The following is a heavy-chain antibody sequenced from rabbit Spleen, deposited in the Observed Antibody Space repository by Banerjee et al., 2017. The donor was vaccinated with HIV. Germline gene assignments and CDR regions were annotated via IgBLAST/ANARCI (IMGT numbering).Heavy chain of an antibody. J-gene: IGHJ4*01. CDR3: TRDDGSGHYIDGYFNL. V-gene: IGHV1S47*01. CDR1: GLSLSSNA. CDR2: IYNGDDST. Sequence: QEQLEESGGDLVKPGASLTLTCTVSGLSLSSNAMCWVRQAPGKGPEWIACIYNGDDSTYYASWVNGRFTISKTSSTTVTLQMTSLTAADTATYFCTRDDGSGHYIDGYFNLWGPGTLVTVS. D-gene: IGHD1-1*01.